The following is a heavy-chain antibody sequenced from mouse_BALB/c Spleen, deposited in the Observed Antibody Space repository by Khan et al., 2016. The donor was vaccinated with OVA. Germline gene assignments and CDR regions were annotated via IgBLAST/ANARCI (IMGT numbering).Heavy chain of an antibody. Sequence: LQQPGSELVRPRASVILSCKASGYTFTSYLIHWVKQRPGQGLEWIGHIYPGSGSTNFDAKFKNKATLTVDTSSNTAYMQLSSLTSDDSAVYYWTRLSYGYGYYDVWGAGTTGTISS. CDR1: GYTFTSYL. J-gene: IGHJ1*01. D-gene: IGHD1-1*01. CDR2: IYPGSGST. V-gene: IGHV1S22*01. CDR3: TRLSYGYGYYDV.